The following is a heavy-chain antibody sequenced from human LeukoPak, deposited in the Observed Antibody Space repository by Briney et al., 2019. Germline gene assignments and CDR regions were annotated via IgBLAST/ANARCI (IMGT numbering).Heavy chain of an antibody. CDR3: AREDRRDDFWCGYYNRGAFDI. CDR1: GGTFSSYA. J-gene: IGHJ3*02. CDR2: IIPIFGTA. Sequence: ASVKVSCTASGGTFSSYAISWVRQAPGQGLEWMGGIIPIFGTANYAQKFQGRVTITADESTSTPYMELSSLRSEDTAVYYCAREDRRDDFWCGYYNRGAFDIWGQGTMVTVSS. D-gene: IGHD3-3*01. V-gene: IGHV1-69*01.